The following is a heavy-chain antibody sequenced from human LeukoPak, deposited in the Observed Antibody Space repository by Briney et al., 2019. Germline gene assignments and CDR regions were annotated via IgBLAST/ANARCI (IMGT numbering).Heavy chain of an antibody. V-gene: IGHV3-21*01. J-gene: IGHJ4*02. CDR3: ARSSRELRGYAPWELMPPFDY. D-gene: IGHD4-23*01. CDR2: IFPSGGEI. Sequence: PGGSLRLSCAASGFTFSTFAMIWVRQPPGKGLEWVSSIFPSGGEIHYADSVRGRFTISRDNAKNSLYLQMNSLRAEDTAVYYCARSSRELRGYAPWELMPPFDYWGQGTLVTVSS. CDR1: GFTFSTFA.